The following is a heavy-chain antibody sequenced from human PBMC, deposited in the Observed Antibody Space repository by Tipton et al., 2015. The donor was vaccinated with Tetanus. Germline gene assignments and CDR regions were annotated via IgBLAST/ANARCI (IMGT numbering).Heavy chain of an antibody. D-gene: IGHD2-21*01. CDR1: GFTSESHY. V-gene: IGHV4-34*01. CDR2: IQRGGST. Sequence: LRLSCAASGFTSESHYMHWVRQPPGKGLEWIGEIQRGGSTNYNPSLKSRVSMSLDTSKNQISLRLTSVTAADTAVYYCARSIPAGPVWPYEHWGQGTLVTDSS. J-gene: IGHJ4*02. CDR3: ARSIPAGPVWPYEH.